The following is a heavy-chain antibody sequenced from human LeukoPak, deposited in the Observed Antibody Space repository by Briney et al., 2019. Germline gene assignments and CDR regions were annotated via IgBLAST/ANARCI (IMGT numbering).Heavy chain of an antibody. V-gene: IGHV5-51*01. CDR1: GYIFTNYW. CDR3: AREYSYVWEY. CDR2: IYPGDSDT. Sequence: HGESLKISCKSSGYIFTNYWIAWVRQMPGKGLEWMGIIYPGDSDTRYSPSFQGQVTISADKSISTAYLQWSSLKASDTAMYYCAREYSYVWEYWGQGTLVTVSS. J-gene: IGHJ4*02. D-gene: IGHD5-18*01.